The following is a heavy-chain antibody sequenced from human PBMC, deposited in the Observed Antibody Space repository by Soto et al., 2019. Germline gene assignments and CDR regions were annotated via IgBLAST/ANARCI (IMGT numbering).Heavy chain of an antibody. Sequence: SGPTLVNPTQTLTLTCTFSAFSLSTGGVGVGWIRQPPGKALEWLALIDWDDDKYYSTSLKTRLAISKDTSKNQVVLTMTNMDPVDTATYYCARTLYYDSSGASDAFEIWGQGTMVTVSS. V-gene: IGHV2-70*01. CDR3: ARTLYYDSSGASDAFEI. J-gene: IGHJ3*02. CDR2: IDWDDDK. CDR1: AFSLSTGGVG. D-gene: IGHD3-22*01.